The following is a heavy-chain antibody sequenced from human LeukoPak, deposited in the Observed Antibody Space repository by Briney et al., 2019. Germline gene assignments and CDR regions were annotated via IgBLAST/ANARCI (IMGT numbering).Heavy chain of an antibody. D-gene: IGHD3-9*01. V-gene: IGHV4-39*01. CDR3: ARHIDGILTGYYK. Sequence: SETLSLTCTVSGGSISSSRYYWGWIRPPPGKGLEWIGGIYYSGSTYYNPSLKSRVTISVDTSKNQFSLKLSSVTAADTAMYYCARHIDGILTGYYKWGQGTLVIVSS. J-gene: IGHJ4*02. CDR1: GGSISSSRYY. CDR2: IYYSGST.